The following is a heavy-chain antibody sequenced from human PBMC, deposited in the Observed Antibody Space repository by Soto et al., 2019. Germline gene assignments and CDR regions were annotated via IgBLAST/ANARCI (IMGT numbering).Heavy chain of an antibody. J-gene: IGHJ4*02. Sequence: QVQLQESGPGLVKPSETLSLTCTVSGGSVSSGSYYWSWIRQPPGKGLEWIGYIYYSGSTNYNPSLKSRVTISVDTSKNQFSLKLSSVTAADTAVYYCARARYCSGGSCYSNWGQGTLVTVSS. V-gene: IGHV4-61*01. CDR1: GGSVSSGSYY. CDR2: IYYSGST. D-gene: IGHD2-15*01. CDR3: ARARYCSGGSCYSN.